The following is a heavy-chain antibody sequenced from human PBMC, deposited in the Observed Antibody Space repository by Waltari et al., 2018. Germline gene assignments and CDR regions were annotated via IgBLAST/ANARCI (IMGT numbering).Heavy chain of an antibody. V-gene: IGHV3-23*01. CDR3: ARDWRRSLEYLDWLLFALDY. D-gene: IGHD3-9*01. J-gene: IGHJ4*02. CDR1: GFTFSSHA. CDR2: ICGSGDSV. Sequence: ELQLLEAGGGLVQPGGFLRLSCGASGFTFSSHAMSWVRQAPGKGLEWVSGICGSGDSVVYVDAVKGRFTVSRDKSKNTLFLEMNSLRAEDTAVYFCARDWRRSLEYLDWLLFALDYWGQGTLVTVSS.